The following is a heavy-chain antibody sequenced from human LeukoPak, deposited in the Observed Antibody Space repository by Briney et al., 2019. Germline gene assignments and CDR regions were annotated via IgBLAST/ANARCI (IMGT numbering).Heavy chain of an antibody. J-gene: IGHJ4*02. CDR2: INPNSGGT. D-gene: IGHD5-18*01. CDR3: ARGKQYSYGYQAV. V-gene: IGHV1-2*02. CDR1: GYTFTGYY. Sequence: ASVKVSCKASGYTFTGYYMHWVRQAPGQGLEWMGWINPNSGGTNYAQKFQGRVTMTRDTSISTAYMELSRLRSDDTAVYYCARGKQYSYGYQAVWGQGTLVTVSS.